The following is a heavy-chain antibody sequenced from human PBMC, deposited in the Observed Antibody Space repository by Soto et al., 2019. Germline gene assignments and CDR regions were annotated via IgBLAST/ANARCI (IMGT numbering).Heavy chain of an antibody. J-gene: IGHJ6*03. V-gene: IGHV4-4*02. CDR2: IYHSGST. D-gene: IGHD2-15*01. CDR3: ARVADCSGGSCYPQYYYYYMDV. Sequence: SETLSLTCAVSSGSISSSNWWSWVRQPPGKGLEWIGEIYHSGSTNYNPSLKSRVTISVDKSKNQFSLKLSSVTAADTAVYYCARVADCSGGSCYPQYYYYYMDVWGKGTTVTVSS. CDR1: SGSISSSNW.